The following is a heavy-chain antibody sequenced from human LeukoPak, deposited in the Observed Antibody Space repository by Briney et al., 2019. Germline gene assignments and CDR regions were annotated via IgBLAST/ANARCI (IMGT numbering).Heavy chain of an antibody. J-gene: IGHJ4*02. D-gene: IGHD3-3*01. CDR1: GVTFSSYA. CDR2: VSNSGSST. V-gene: IGHV3-23*01. CDR3: AKESSYYDFWSGYYSDY. Sequence: GGSLRLSCAASGVTFSSYAMSWVRQAPGKGLEWVSAVSNSGSSTYYADSMKGRFTISRDNSKNTLYLPMNSLRPEDTAVYYCAKESSYYDFWSGYYSDYWGQGTLVTVSS.